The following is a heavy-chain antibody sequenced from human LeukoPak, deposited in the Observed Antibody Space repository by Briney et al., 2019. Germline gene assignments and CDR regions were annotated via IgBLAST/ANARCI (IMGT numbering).Heavy chain of an antibody. Sequence: ASVKVFCKASGYTFTGYYMHWVRQAPGQGLEWMGRINPNSGGTNYAQKFQGRVTMTRDTSISTAYMELSRLRSDDTAVYYCARDSGDAVAVNWYFDLWGRGTLVTVSS. V-gene: IGHV1-2*06. CDR1: GYTFTGYY. CDR2: INPNSGGT. D-gene: IGHD6-19*01. CDR3: ARDSGDAVAVNWYFDL. J-gene: IGHJ2*01.